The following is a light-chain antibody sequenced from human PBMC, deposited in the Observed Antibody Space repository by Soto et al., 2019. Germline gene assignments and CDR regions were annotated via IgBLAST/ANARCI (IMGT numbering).Light chain of an antibody. CDR2: DAS. CDR3: QQYGTSPQT. CDR1: QSVTYTY. J-gene: IGKJ1*01. Sequence: SVLTQSPGTLSLSPGERATLSCRASQSVTYTYLAWYQQKPGQAPSLLIYDASARATGIPDRFSGSGSATDFTLTISRLEPEDAAVYYCQQYGTSPQTFGQGTKVEIK. V-gene: IGKV3-20*01.